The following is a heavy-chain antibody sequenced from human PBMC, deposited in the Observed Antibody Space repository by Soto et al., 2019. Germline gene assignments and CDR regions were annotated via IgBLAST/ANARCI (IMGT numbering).Heavy chain of an antibody. Sequence: SETLSLTCTVSGGSISSYYWSWIRQPPGKGLEWIGYIYYNVNTNYNPSLKSRVTISVDTSKNQFSLKLSSVTAADTAVYYCARVWGGAFDIWGQGTMVTVSS. V-gene: IGHV4-59*01. D-gene: IGHD3-10*01. J-gene: IGHJ3*02. CDR2: IYYNVNT. CDR1: GGSISSYY. CDR3: ARVWGGAFDI.